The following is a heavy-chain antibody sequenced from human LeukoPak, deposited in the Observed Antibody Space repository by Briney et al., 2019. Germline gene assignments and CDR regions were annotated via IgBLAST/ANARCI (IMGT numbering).Heavy chain of an antibody. D-gene: IGHD6-6*01. CDR3: AKRGSYSSSSLSDY. CDR2: IRYDGSNK. J-gene: IGHJ4*02. Sequence: GGSLRLSCVASGFTFSSYGMHWVRQAPGKGLGWVAFIRYDGSNKFYAESVKGRFTISRDNSKNTLFLQMNSLRTEDTAVYYCAKRGSYSSSSLSDYWGQGTLVTVSS. V-gene: IGHV3-30*02. CDR1: GFTFSSYG.